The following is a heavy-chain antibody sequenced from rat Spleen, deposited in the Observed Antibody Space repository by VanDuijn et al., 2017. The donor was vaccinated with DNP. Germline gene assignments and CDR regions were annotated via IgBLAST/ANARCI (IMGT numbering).Heavy chain of an antibody. CDR2: ISYDGGST. CDR1: GFTYSNYV. CDR3: TTRYSGYPNYYVMDA. Sequence: EVQLVESGGGLVQPGRSLKLSCAASGFTYSNYVMAWVSQAPTKGLEWVASISYDGGSTYYRDSVKGRFTISRDNAKSSLYLQMDSLRSEDTATYYCTTRYSGYPNYYVMDAWGQGASVTVSS. V-gene: IGHV5-20*01. D-gene: IGHD4-3*01. J-gene: IGHJ4*01.